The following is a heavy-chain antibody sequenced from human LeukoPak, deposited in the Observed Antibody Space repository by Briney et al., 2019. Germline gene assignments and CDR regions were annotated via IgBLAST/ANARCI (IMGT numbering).Heavy chain of an antibody. V-gene: IGHV1-69*06. CDR2: IIPIFGTA. J-gene: IGHJ4*02. CDR3: ATTNPWDILTGLTPFDY. CDR1: GGTFSSYA. Sequence: SVKVSCKASGGTFSSYAISWVRQAPGQGLEWMGGIIPIFGTANYAQKFQGRVTMTEDTSTDTAYMELSSLRSEDTAVYSCATTNPWDILTGLTPFDYWGQGTLVTVSS. D-gene: IGHD3-9*01.